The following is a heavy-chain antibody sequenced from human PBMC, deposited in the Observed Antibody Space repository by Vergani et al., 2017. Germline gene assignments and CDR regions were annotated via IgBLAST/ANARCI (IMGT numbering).Heavy chain of an antibody. CDR2: INHSGST. V-gene: IGHV4-34*01. J-gene: IGHJ2*01. Sequence: QVQLQQWGAGLLKPSETLSLTCAVYGGSFSGYYWSWIRQPPGKGLEGIGEINHSGSTNYNPSLKSRVTISVDTAKNQFSLKLSSVTAADTAVYYCARGRVGTMVRGRYFDLWGRGTLVTVSS. CDR1: GGSFSGYY. CDR3: ARGRVGTMVRGRYFDL. D-gene: IGHD3-10*01.